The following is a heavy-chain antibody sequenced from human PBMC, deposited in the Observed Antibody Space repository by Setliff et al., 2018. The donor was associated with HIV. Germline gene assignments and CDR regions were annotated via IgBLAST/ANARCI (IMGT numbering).Heavy chain of an antibody. CDR3: ARGIDNFWSGYVR. D-gene: IGHD3-3*01. CDR1: GGSISSHY. Sequence: SETLSLTCTVSGGSISSHYWSWIRQPAGKGLEWIGHFYTSGNIHYSPSLKSRVTISMDTSKNLFSLKLSSVTPADTAVYYCARGIDNFWSGYVRWGQGTLVTVSS. V-gene: IGHV4-4*07. CDR2: FYTSGNI. J-gene: IGHJ4*02.